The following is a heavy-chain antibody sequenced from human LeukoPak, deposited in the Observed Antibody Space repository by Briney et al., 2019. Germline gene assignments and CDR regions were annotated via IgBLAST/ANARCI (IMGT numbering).Heavy chain of an antibody. Sequence: GGSLRLSCAASGFTFDDYGMSWVRRAPGKGLEWVSCINWIGVSTVYADSVKGRFTISRENAKNSLYRQINSLRAEDTALYYCAREEGADYYGSGSPFDYWGQGTLVTVSS. V-gene: IGHV3-20*04. CDR1: GFTFDDYG. D-gene: IGHD3-10*01. CDR3: AREEGADYYGSGSPFDY. CDR2: INWIGVST. J-gene: IGHJ4*02.